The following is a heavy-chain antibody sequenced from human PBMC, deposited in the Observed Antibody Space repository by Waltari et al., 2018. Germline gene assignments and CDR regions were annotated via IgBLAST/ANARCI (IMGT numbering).Heavy chain of an antibody. V-gene: IGHV3-23*01. Sequence: EGQLLESGGGLVQTGGSLRLSCAASGFMFSIYPMTWVRQAPGKGLEWVSTITADGRSRNYADSVKGLFTISRDNSKNILDLQMNTLRAEDTAVYFCAKADFGNPYWFFDLWGRGTLLTVSS. CDR2: ITADGRSR. CDR1: GFMFSIYP. CDR3: AKADFGNPYWFFDL. J-gene: IGHJ2*01. D-gene: IGHD3-10*01.